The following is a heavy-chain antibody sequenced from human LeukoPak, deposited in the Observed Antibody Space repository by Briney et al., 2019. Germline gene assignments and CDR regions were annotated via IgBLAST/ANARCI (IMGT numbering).Heavy chain of an antibody. V-gene: IGHV4-34*01. CDR3: ARGRGIRGSAFDI. CDR1: GGSFSGYY. Sequence: SETLSLTCAVYGGSFSGYYWSWIRQPPGKGLEWIGEINHSGSTNYNPSLKSRVTISVDTSKNQFSLKLSSVTAADTAVYYCARGRGIRGSAFDIWGQGTMVTASS. D-gene: IGHD3-10*01. J-gene: IGHJ3*02. CDR2: INHSGST.